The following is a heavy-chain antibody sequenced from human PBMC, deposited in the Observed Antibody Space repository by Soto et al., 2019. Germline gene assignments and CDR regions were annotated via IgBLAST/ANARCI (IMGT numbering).Heavy chain of an antibody. Sequence: SVKVSCKASGGTFSSYAISWVRQAPGQGLEWMGGIIPIFGTANYAQKFQGRVTITADESTSTAYMELGSLRSEDTAVYYCARAGYCTNGVCLVYFDYWGQGTLVTVSS. D-gene: IGHD2-8*01. CDR3: ARAGYCTNGVCLVYFDY. J-gene: IGHJ4*02. V-gene: IGHV1-69*13. CDR1: GGTFSSYA. CDR2: IIPIFGTA.